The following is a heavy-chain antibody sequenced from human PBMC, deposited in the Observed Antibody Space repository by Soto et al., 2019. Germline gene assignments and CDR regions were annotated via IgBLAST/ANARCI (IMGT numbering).Heavy chain of an antibody. CDR1: GFTFSSYG. V-gene: IGHV3-33*01. CDR2: IWYDGSNK. Sequence: PGGSLRLSCAASGFTFSSYGMHWVRQAPGKGLEWVAVIWYDGSNKYYADSVKGRFTISRDNSKNTLYLQMNSLRAEDTAVYYCARVAYGSGSYYDDYWGQGTLVTVS. J-gene: IGHJ4*02. CDR3: ARVAYGSGSYYDDY. D-gene: IGHD3-10*01.